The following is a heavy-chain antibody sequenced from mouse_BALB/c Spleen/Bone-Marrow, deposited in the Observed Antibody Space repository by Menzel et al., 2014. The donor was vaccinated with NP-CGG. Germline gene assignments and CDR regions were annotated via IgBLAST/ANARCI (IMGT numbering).Heavy chain of an antibody. V-gene: IGHV7-3*02. CDR3: ARFPMGN. CDR1: GFTFTDYY. CDR2: IRNNAYGYTT. J-gene: IGHJ4*01. Sequence: EVKLVESAGGLVKPGGSLRISCTPYGFTFTDYYMSWVRPPPRKALEWLAFIRNNAYGYTTASSASVRGRFTISRDNSQSSLYLQMNTLRAEDSATYYCARFPMGNRGQRTAVTVSS.